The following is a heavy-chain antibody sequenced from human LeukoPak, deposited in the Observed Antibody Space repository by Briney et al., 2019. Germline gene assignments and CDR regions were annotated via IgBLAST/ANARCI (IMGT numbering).Heavy chain of an antibody. Sequence: SGPTLVKPTQTLTLTCTFSGFSLSSSGVGVGWIRQPPGKALEWLAVIYWNDDKRYSPSLKSRLTITKDTSKNQVVLTMTNMDPVDTATYYCARLGRILGVVDFDYWGQGTLVTVSS. J-gene: IGHJ4*02. CDR3: ARLGRILGVVDFDY. V-gene: IGHV2-5*01. D-gene: IGHD3-3*02. CDR2: IYWNDDK. CDR1: GFSLSSSGVG.